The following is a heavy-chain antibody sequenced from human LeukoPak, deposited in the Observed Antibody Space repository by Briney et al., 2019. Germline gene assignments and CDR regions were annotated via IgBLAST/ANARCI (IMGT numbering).Heavy chain of an antibody. CDR3: ARFRYSSSAFDY. Sequence: GGSLRLSCAASGFTFSTYWMTWVRQAPGKGLEWVANIKQDGSDKYYVDSVKGRFTISRDNAKNSPYLQMNSLRAEDTAVYYCARFRYSSSAFDYWGQGTLVTVSS. D-gene: IGHD6-6*01. CDR2: IKQDGSDK. V-gene: IGHV3-7*01. CDR1: GFTFSTYW. J-gene: IGHJ4*02.